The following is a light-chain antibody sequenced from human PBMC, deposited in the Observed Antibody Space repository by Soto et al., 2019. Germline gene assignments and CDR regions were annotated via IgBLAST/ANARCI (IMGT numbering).Light chain of an antibody. CDR3: QQRSNWPLIT. Sequence: EIVLTQSPATLSLSPGERATLSCRASQSVSSYLAWYQQKPGQAPRLLIYDASNRATGIPARFSGSGSGTDFTLTISSLEPEDFAVYYCQQRSNWPLITFAKGHDWRL. CDR1: QSVSSY. CDR2: DAS. J-gene: IGKJ5*01. V-gene: IGKV3-11*01.